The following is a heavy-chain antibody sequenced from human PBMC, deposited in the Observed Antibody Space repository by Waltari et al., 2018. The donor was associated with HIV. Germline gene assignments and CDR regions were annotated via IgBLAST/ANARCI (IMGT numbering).Heavy chain of an antibody. CDR1: GGPCSRYT. J-gene: IGHJ4*02. Sequence: QVLLVLSGAEGKEPGASVNVSCKASGGPCSRYTINWVQKAPGQGLEWLGRIIPMSNTPNNAQKFQGRVTITADKSTSTAYMELTSLRSDDTAVYYCASARETMGVDFDSWGLGTLVTVSS. V-gene: IGHV1-69*08. CDR2: IIPMSNTP. D-gene: IGHD3-16*01. CDR3: ASARETMGVDFDS.